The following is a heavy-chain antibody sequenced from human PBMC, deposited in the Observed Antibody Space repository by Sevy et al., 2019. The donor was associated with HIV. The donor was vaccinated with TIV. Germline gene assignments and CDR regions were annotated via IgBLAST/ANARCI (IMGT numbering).Heavy chain of an antibody. D-gene: IGHD3-22*01. J-gene: IGHJ6*02. CDR1: GFTFSNAW. V-gene: IGHV3-15*01. CDR3: TTDVSSGYYYGYYYYGMDV. Sequence: GGSLRLSCAASGFTFSNAWMSWVRQAPGKGLEWVGRIKSKTDDGTTDYAAPVKGRFTISRDDSKNTLYLQMNSLKTEDTAVYCCTTDVSSGYYYGYYYYGMDVWGQGTTVTVSS. CDR2: IKSKTDDGTT.